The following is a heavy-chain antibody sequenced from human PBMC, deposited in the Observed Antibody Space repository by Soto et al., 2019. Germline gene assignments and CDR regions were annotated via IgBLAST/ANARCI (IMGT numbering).Heavy chain of an antibody. CDR1: GGSISSGGYY. CDR3: ARVLIVGVITPRRPENWFDP. J-gene: IGHJ5*02. D-gene: IGHD3-22*01. V-gene: IGHV4-31*03. CDR2: IYYSGST. Sequence: PSETLSLTCTVSGGSISSGGYYWSWIRQHPGKGLEWIGYIYYSGSTYYNPSLKSRVTISVDTSKNQFSLKLSSVTAADTAVYYCARVLIVGVITPRRPENWFDPWGQGTRVTVAS.